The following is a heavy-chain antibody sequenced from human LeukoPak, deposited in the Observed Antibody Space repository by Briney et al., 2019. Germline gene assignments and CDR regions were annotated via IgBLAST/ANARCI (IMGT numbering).Heavy chain of an antibody. D-gene: IGHD3-22*01. CDR3: ARRGYYYDSSGYSY. V-gene: IGHV3-7*01. Sequence: AGGSLRLSCAASGFTFSSYWMSWVRQAPGKGLEWVANIKQDGSEKYYVDSVKGRFTISRDNAKNSLYLQMNSLRAEDTAVYYCARRGYYYDSSGYSYWGQGTLVTVSS. J-gene: IGHJ4*02. CDR1: GFTFSSYW. CDR2: IKQDGSEK.